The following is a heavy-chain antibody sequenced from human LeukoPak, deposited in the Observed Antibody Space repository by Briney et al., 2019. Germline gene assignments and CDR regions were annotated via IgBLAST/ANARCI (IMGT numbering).Heavy chain of an antibody. J-gene: IGHJ4*02. CDR1: GFTFSDYG. CDR2: ISHDGDNK. D-gene: IGHD6-13*01. V-gene: IGHV3-30*18. Sequence: GRSLILSCAASGFTFSDYGMHWVRQAPGKGLEWVAVISHDGDNKYYADSVKGRFTISRDNSKNTMYLQMNSLTAEDTAVYYCAKDRGSSWTFVDYWGQGTLVTVSS. CDR3: AKDRGSSWTFVDY.